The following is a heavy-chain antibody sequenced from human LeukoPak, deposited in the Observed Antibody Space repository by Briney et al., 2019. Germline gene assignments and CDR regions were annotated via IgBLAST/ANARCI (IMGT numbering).Heavy chain of an antibody. J-gene: IGHJ4*02. CDR1: GYTFTSYG. Sequence: ASVKVSCKASGYTFTSYGISWVRQAPGQGLEWMGWISAYNGNTNYAQKLQGRVTMTTDTSTSIAYMELRSLRSDDTAVYYCARSFYDSSGPQLDYWGQGTLVTVSS. CDR2: ISAYNGNT. V-gene: IGHV1-18*01. D-gene: IGHD3-22*01. CDR3: ARSFYDSSGPQLDY.